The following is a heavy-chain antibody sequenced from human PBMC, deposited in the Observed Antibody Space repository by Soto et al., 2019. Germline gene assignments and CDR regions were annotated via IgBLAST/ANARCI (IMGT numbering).Heavy chain of an antibody. V-gene: IGHV1-18*01. CDR1: GYSFTNYD. D-gene: IGHD2-15*01. CDR2: ISAYNGDT. Sequence: ASVKVSCKASGYSFTNYDINWVRQAPGQGLEWMGWISAYNGDTNYAQKLQGRVTMTTDTSTSTAYMELRSLRSDDKAVYYCARSGLPDPVVVVGHTPFDPWGQGTLVTVSS. CDR3: ARSGLPDPVVVVGHTPFDP. J-gene: IGHJ5*02.